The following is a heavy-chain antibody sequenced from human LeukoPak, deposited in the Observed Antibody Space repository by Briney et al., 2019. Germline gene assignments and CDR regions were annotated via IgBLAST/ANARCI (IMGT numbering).Heavy chain of an antibody. CDR1: GFTFSSYS. CDR3: ARVSRFLEWLFFDY. D-gene: IGHD3-3*01. J-gene: IGHJ4*02. Sequence: GGSLRLSCAASGFTFSSYSMNWVRQAPGKGLEWVSSISSSSSYIYYADSVKGRFTISRDNAKNSLYLQMNSLSAEDTAVYYCARVSRFLEWLFFDYWGQGALVTVSS. CDR2: ISSSSSYI. V-gene: IGHV3-21*01.